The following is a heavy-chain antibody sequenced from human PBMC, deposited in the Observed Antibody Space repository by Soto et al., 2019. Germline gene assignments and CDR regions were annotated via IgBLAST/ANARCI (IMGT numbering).Heavy chain of an antibody. CDR2: IYYSGST. CDR1: GASVSSGSYY. Sequence: QVQLQESSTGLVKPSETLSLTCTVSGASVSSGSYYWSWIRQPPGKGLEWIGYIYYSGSTNYNLSLKSRVTISVDTSKNQFSLKLSSVTAADTAVHYCARPVGATVDEMDVWGQGTTVTVSS. CDR3: ARPVGATVDEMDV. D-gene: IGHD1-26*01. J-gene: IGHJ6*02. V-gene: IGHV4-61*01.